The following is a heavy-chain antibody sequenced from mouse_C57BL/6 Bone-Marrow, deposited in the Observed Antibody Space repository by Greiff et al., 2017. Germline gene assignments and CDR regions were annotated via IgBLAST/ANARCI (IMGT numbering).Heavy chain of an antibody. Sequence: EVQPQQSGAELVRPGASVKLSCTASGFNIKDDYMHWVKQRPEQGLGWMGWIDPENGDTEYASKFQGKATITADTSSNTAYLQLSSLTSEDTAVYYRTMGWLLLFAYWGQGTLVTVSA. J-gene: IGHJ3*01. V-gene: IGHV14-4*01. CDR2: IDPENGDT. D-gene: IGHD2-3*01. CDR1: GFNIKDDY. CDR3: TMGWLLLFAY.